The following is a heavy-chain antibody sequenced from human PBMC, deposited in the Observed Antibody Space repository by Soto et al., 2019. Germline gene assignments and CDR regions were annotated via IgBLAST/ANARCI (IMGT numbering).Heavy chain of an antibody. CDR3: AREMPSTSAAYFDSGLNV. Sequence: QVQLVQSGAEVKRPVSSVKVSCKASGGAFNNYAIYWLRQAPGQGLEWLGTIVPVFPSVYYAPRFQCRLTITADGSTDTVYMMLTSMNSEDTAVYYCAREMPSTSAAYFDSGLNVWGQGPSVTVSS. CDR2: IVPVFPSV. J-gene: IGHJ6*02. CDR1: GGAFNNYA. D-gene: IGHD2-2*01. V-gene: IGHV1-69*18.